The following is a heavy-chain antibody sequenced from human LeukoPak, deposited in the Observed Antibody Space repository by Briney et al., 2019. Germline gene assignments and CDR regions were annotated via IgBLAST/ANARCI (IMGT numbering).Heavy chain of an antibody. J-gene: IGHJ4*02. V-gene: IGHV1-2*02. CDR1: GYTFTGYY. D-gene: IGHD1-26*01. CDR3: ARDPHSGSYLDY. Sequence: ASVKVSCKASGYTFTGYYMHWVRQAPGQGLEWMGWINPNSGGTNYAQKFQGRVTMTRDTSISTAYMELSRLRSDDTAVYYCARDPHSGSYLDYWGQGTLVTVSS. CDR2: INPNSGGT.